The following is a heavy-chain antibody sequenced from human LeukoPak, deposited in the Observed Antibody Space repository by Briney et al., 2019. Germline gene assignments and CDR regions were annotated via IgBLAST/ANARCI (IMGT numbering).Heavy chain of an antibody. CDR3: ARRKLRLNWFDP. CDR1: GGSISSYY. D-gene: IGHD4-17*01. V-gene: IGHV4-59*08. J-gene: IGHJ5*02. CDR2: IYYSGST. Sequence: SETLSLTCTVSGGSISSYYWSWIRQPPGKGLEWIGYIYYSGSTNYNPSLKSRVTISVDTSKNQFSLKLSSVTAADTAVYYCARRKLRLNWFDPWSQGTLVTVSS.